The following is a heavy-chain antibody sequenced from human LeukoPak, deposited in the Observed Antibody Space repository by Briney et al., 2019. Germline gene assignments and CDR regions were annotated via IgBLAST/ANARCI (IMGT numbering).Heavy chain of an antibody. J-gene: IGHJ4*02. Sequence: VASVKVSCKVSGYTLTELSLRWVRQAPGKGLEWMGRFDPEDGETIYARKFQGRVTMTMDTSISTAYMELSRLTSDDTAVYYCARGRGYNYGYDYWGQGTLVTVSS. V-gene: IGHV1-24*01. CDR2: FDPEDGET. CDR1: GYTLTELS. CDR3: ARGRGYNYGYDY. D-gene: IGHD5-18*01.